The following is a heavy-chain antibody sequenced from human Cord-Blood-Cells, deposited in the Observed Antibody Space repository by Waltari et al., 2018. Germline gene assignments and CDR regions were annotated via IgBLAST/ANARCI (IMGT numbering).Heavy chain of an antibody. V-gene: IGHV4-39*01. CDR2: FYYSGEP. D-gene: IGHD3-16*01. CDR3: ASFKMGGGGYFDY. CDR1: GGSISSSSYY. Sequence: QLQLQESGPGLVKPSETLSLTCTVSGGSISSSSYYWGWIRQPPGKGVEWIESFYYSGEPSYHPSLKSRVTISVDTSKDRVSLKLSFVPAADTGVYYCASFKMGGGGYFDYWGQGTLVTVSS. J-gene: IGHJ4*02.